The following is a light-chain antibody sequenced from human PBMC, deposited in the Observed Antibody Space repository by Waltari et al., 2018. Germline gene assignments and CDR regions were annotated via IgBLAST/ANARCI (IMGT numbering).Light chain of an antibody. CDR1: PSVLYSSNNKNY. V-gene: IGKV4-1*01. CDR2: WAS. CDR3: QQYYSTPYT. Sequence: DIVMTQPPDSLAVSLGERATINCKSNPSVLYSSNNKNYLAWYQQKPGQPPKLLIYWASTRESGVPDRFSGSGSGTDFTLTISSLQAEDVAVYYCQQYYSTPYTFGQGTKLEIK. J-gene: IGKJ2*01.